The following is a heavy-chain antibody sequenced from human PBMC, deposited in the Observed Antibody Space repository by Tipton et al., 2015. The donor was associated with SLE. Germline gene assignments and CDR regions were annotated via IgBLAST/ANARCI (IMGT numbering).Heavy chain of an antibody. V-gene: IGHV4-39*01. D-gene: IGHD6-13*01. CDR3: ARHGWQQLDRDGFDF. Sequence: TLSLTCTVSGGSISSSSYYWGWIRQPPGKGLEWIGSIYYSGSTYYTPSLKSRVSISGDTSKNRFSLRLNSVTAADTAVFYCARHGWQQLDRDGFDFWGQGTLVTVSS. CDR1: GGSISSSSYY. CDR2: IYYSGST. J-gene: IGHJ4*02.